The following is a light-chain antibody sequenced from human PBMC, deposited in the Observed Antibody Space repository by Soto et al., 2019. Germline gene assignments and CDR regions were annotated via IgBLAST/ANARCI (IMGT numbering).Light chain of an antibody. Sequence: QSVLTQPASVSGSPGQSITISCTGTSSDVGKYNYVSWYQHHPGKAPKLIIYEVSNRPSGVSNRFTGSKSGNTASLTISGLQDEDEADYYCNSYTGGSPLYVFGTGTKLTVL. CDR1: SSDVGKYNY. CDR3: NSYTGGSPLYV. V-gene: IGLV2-14*01. CDR2: EVS. J-gene: IGLJ1*01.